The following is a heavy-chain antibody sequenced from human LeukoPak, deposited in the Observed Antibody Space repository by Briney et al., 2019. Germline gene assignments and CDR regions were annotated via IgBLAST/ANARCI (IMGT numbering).Heavy chain of an antibody. D-gene: IGHD6-13*01. CDR2: IYTSGST. CDR1: GGSISSGSYY. V-gene: IGHV4-61*02. Sequence: SETLSLTCTVSGGSISSGSYYWSWIRQPAGKGLEWIGRIYTSGSTNYNPSLKSRVTISVDTSKNQFTLKLSSVTAADTAVYYCARHSSSWSPNPDYWGQGTLVTVSS. CDR3: ARHSSSWSPNPDY. J-gene: IGHJ4*02.